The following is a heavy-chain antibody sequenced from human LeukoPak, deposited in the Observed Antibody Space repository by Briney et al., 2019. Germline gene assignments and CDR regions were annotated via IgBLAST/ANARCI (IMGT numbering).Heavy chain of an antibody. CDR1: GGTFSSYA. CDR2: IIPILGIA. J-gene: IGHJ4*02. Sequence: SVTVSCKASGGTFSSYAISWVRQAPGQGLEWMGRIIPILGIANYAQKFQGRVTITADKSTSTAYMELSSLRSEDTAVYYCARERSDSSGYFDYWGQGTLVTVSS. V-gene: IGHV1-69*04. D-gene: IGHD3-22*01. CDR3: ARERSDSSGYFDY.